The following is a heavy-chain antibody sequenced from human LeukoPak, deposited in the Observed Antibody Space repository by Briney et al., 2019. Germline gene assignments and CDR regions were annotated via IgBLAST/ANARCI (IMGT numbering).Heavy chain of an antibody. CDR2: VLYSGTT. CDR1: GASISDSPYY. J-gene: IGHJ3*02. CDR3: ARHDFGVYDFSALDI. V-gene: IGHV4-39*01. D-gene: IGHD5/OR15-5a*01. Sequence: SETLSLTCDVSGASISDSPYYWGWIRQSPGKGLEWIGSVLYSGTTHYNPSLKNRVSVSVDTSKNQFSLDLRSVTAADTALYYCARHDFGVYDFSALDIWGQGTLIRVSS.